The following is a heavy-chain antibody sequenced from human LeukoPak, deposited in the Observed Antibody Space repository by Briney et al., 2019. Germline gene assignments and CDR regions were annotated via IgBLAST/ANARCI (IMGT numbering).Heavy chain of an antibody. CDR2: IAYTGTI. CDR1: GFTFNRYS. CDR3: TRDPRALDY. V-gene: IGHV3-48*01. J-gene: IGHJ4*02. Sequence: GGSLRLSCAASGFTFNRYSMNWVRQAPGKGLEWVSYIAYTGTIHYAGSVTGPIPNSRDDANISMYLHMNSLRAEDTAVCYCTRDPRALDYWGQGTLVTVSS.